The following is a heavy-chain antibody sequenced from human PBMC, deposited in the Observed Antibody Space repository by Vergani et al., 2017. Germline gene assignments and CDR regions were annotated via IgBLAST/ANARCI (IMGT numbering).Heavy chain of an antibody. D-gene: IGHD3-10*01. Sequence: QVQLQESGPGLVKPSETLSLTCTVSGGSISSYYWSWIRQPPGKGLEWIGYIYYSGSTNYNPSLKSRVTISVDTSKNQFSLKLSSVTAADTAVYYCARGLKRSWYYYGSGRFDPWGQGTLVTVSS. CDR3: ARGLKRSWYYYGSGRFDP. J-gene: IGHJ5*02. CDR2: IYYSGST. V-gene: IGHV4-59*01. CDR1: GGSISSYY.